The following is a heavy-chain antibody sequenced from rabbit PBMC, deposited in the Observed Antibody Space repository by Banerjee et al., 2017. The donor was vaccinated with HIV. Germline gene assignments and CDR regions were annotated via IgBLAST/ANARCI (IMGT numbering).Heavy chain of an antibody. CDR3: ARDLNPAYASSSGYRYYFNL. D-gene: IGHD1-1*01. CDR1: GFSFSSSYW. Sequence: QQQLVESGGDLVKPGASLTLTCTASGFSFSSSYWICWVRQAPGKGLEWIACIYTGSSGSTWYASWVNGRFTVSETSSTTVTLQMTSLTAADTATYFCARDLNPAYASSSGYRYYFNLWGPGTLVTVS. V-gene: IGHV1S45*01. CDR2: IYTGSSGST. J-gene: IGHJ4*01.